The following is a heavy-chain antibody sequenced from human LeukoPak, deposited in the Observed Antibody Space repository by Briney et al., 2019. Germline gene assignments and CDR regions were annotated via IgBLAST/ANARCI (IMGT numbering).Heavy chain of an antibody. CDR3: ATWGDFWSGYHFDY. CDR1: GYTLTELS. V-gene: IGHV1-24*01. Sequence: ASVKVSCKVSGYTLTELSMHWVRQAPGKGLEWMGGFDPEDGETIYAQKFQGRVTMTGDTSTDTAYMELSSLRSEDTAVYYCATWGDFWSGYHFDYWGQGTLVTVSS. J-gene: IGHJ4*02. D-gene: IGHD3-3*01. CDR2: FDPEDGET.